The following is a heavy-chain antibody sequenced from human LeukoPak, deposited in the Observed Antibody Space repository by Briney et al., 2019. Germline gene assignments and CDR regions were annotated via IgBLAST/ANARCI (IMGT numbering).Heavy chain of an antibody. CDR1: GYTFTSYG. D-gene: IGHD3-22*01. J-gene: IGHJ4*02. Sequence: GASVKVSCKASGYTFTSYGISWVRQAPGHGLEWMGWISAYNGNTNYAQKLQGRVTMTTDTSTSTAYMELRSLRSDDTAVYYCARRIGYYYDSSGPRLDYFDYWGQGTLVTVSS. CDR3: ARRIGYYYDSSGPRLDYFDY. CDR2: ISAYNGNT. V-gene: IGHV1-18*01.